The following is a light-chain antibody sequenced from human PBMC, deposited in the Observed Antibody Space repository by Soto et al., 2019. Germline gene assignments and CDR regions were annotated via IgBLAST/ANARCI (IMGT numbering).Light chain of an antibody. CDR3: GTWDSSLSAGV. J-gene: IGLJ3*02. V-gene: IGLV3-21*02. CDR2: DDS. Sequence: SYELTQPPSVSVAPGQTARITCGGNNIGSKGVHWYQQKPGQAPVLVVHDDSDRPSGIPERFSGSKSGTSATLDITGLQTGDEADYYCGTWDSSLSAGVFGGGTKLTVL. CDR1: NIGSKG.